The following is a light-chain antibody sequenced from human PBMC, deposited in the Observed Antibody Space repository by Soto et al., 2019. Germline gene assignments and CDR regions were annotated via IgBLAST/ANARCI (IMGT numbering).Light chain of an antibody. V-gene: IGKV3-11*01. J-gene: IGKJ4*01. CDR2: DAV. Sequence: EIVLTQSPGTLSLSPGERATLSCRASQSVSSFLVWYQQKPGQAPRLLIYDAVNRVTGIPARFSGSGSGTDFTLTISSLEPEDFAVYYCQHRSNWPRLTFGGGTKVEIK. CDR3: QHRSNWPRLT. CDR1: QSVSSF.